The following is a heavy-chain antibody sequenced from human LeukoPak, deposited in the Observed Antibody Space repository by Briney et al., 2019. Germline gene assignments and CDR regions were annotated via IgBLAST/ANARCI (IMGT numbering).Heavy chain of an antibody. V-gene: IGHV3-9*01. Sequence: PGRSLRLSCAASGFSFDDYAIHWVRQPPGKGLEWVSGISWNSANIGYADSIKGRFTISRDNAKNSVDLQIDSLRAEDTALYYCAKDNGPKSAFDIWGQGTVVIDSS. CDR1: GFSFDDYA. J-gene: IGHJ3*02. CDR3: AKDNGPKSAFDI. CDR2: ISWNSANI.